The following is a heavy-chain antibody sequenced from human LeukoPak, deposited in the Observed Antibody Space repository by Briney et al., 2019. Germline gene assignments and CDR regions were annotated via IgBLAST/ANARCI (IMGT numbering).Heavy chain of an antibody. D-gene: IGHD3-10*01. J-gene: IGHJ6*02. CDR3: ARDDGGYGSGSHYYFYSMDV. Sequence: GGSLRLSCAASGFTFSRYAMHWVRQAPGKGRQFVSAISTSGGSTSYANSVRGRFTISRDNSKNTLHLQMGSLRAEDMAVYYCARDDGGYGSGSHYYFYSMDVWGQGTTVTVSS. V-gene: IGHV3-64*01. CDR2: ISTSGGST. CDR1: GFTFSRYA.